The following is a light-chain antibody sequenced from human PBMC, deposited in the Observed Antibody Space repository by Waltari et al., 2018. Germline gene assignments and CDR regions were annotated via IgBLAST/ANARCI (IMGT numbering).Light chain of an antibody. CDR1: SSNIGNNY. CDR2: RNN. CDR3: AVWDDSLRGPV. Sequence: QSVLTQPPSASETPGQRVTISCSGSSSNIGNNYVYWYQQFPGTAPKLLIYRNNQRPSGVPDRFSGSKSGTSASLAISGLRSEDESDYYCAVWDDSLRGPVFGGGTKVTVL. V-gene: IGLV1-47*01. J-gene: IGLJ3*02.